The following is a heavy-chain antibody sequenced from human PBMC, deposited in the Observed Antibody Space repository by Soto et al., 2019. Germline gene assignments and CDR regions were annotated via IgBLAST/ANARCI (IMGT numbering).Heavy chain of an antibody. CDR2: ISYDGSNK. D-gene: IGHD5-12*01. V-gene: IGHV3-30*18. Sequence: GGSLRLSCAVSGFSFRSYGMHWVRQAPGKGLEWVAVISYDGSNKYYADSVKGRFTISRDNSKNTLYLQMNSLRAEDTAVYYCAKDGMQGGKQARTSDIVATRGSFDYWGQGTLVTVSS. CDR3: AKDGMQGGKQARTSDIVATRGSFDY. J-gene: IGHJ4*02. CDR1: GFSFRSYG.